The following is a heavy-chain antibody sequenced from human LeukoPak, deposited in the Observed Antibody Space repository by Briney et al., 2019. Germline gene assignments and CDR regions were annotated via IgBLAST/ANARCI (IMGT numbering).Heavy chain of an antibody. D-gene: IGHD4-23*01. CDR1: GYTFTSYD. Sequence: GASVKVSCKASGYTFTSYDISWVRQAPGQGLEWMGRISGHNGNTNYAQKLQGRVTMTTDSSTSTAYMELRSLRSDDTAVYYCARATVTDTVGYYYGMDVWGQGTTVTVSS. CDR2: ISGHNGNT. J-gene: IGHJ6*02. V-gene: IGHV1-18*01. CDR3: ARATVTDTVGYYYGMDV.